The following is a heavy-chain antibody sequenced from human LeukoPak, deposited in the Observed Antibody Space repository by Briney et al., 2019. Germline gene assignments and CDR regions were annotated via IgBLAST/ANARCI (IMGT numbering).Heavy chain of an antibody. V-gene: IGHV4-34*01. CDR1: GGSFSGYY. D-gene: IGHD6-25*01. J-gene: IGHJ1*01. CDR3: ARGDRAAEYFQH. CDR2: INHSGST. Sequence: PSETLSLTCAVYGGSFSGYYWSWIRQPPGKGLEWIGEINHSGSTNYNPSLKSRVTISVDTSKNQFSLKLSSVTAADMAVYYCARGDRAAEYFQHWGQGTLVTVSS.